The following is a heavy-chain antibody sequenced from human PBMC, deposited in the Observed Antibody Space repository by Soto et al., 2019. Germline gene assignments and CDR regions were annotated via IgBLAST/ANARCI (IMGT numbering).Heavy chain of an antibody. J-gene: IGHJ4*02. D-gene: IGHD1-26*01. CDR1: GFTFSSYA. V-gene: IGHV3-23*01. CDR2: ISGSGGST. CDR3: AKDGPRGMWELRLSTANYFDY. Sequence: EVQLLESGGGLVQPGGSLRLSCAASGFTFSSYAMSWVRQAPGKGLEWVSAISGSGGSTYYADSVKGRFTISRDNSKNTLYLQMNSLRAEDTAVYYCAKDGPRGMWELRLSTANYFDYWGQGTLVTVSS.